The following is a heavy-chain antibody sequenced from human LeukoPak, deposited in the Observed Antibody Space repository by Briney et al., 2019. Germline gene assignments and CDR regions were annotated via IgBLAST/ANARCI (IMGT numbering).Heavy chain of an antibody. CDR1: GGSISSSSDY. Sequence: SETLSLTCTVSGGSISSSSDYWGWIRQPPGKGLEWIGSIYHSGSTYYNPSLKSRVTISVDTSKNQFSLKLRSVTAADTAVYYSARHPDGYSSSWYSSPWGQGTLVTVSS. J-gene: IGHJ5*02. CDR2: IYHSGST. D-gene: IGHD6-13*01. CDR3: ARHPDGYSSSWYSSP. V-gene: IGHV4-39*01.